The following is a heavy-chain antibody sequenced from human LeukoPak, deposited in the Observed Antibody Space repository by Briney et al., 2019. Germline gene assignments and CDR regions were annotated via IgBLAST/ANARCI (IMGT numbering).Heavy chain of an antibody. J-gene: IGHJ3*02. CDR1: GFSFSRYG. V-gene: IGHV3-33*01. CDR3: ARASWISGYDYREAFDI. Sequence: GGSLRLSCAASGFSFSRYGMHCVRQAPGEGLEWVGVIWYDGTKQYYADSVKGRFTISRDNSKNTLDLHMNRLGVEDTAVYYCARASWISGYDYREAFDIWGQGTLVTVSS. D-gene: IGHD5-12*01. CDR2: IWYDGTKQ.